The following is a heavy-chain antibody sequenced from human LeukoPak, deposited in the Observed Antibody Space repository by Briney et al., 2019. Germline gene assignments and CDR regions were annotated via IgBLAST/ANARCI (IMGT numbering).Heavy chain of an antibody. CDR3: ARRGFSSWRHFDY. J-gene: IGHJ4*02. Sequence: YADSVKGRFTISRDNSKNTLYLQMNSLRAEDTAVYYCARRGFSSWRHFDYWGQGTLVTVSS. D-gene: IGHD6-13*01. V-gene: IGHV3-66*04.